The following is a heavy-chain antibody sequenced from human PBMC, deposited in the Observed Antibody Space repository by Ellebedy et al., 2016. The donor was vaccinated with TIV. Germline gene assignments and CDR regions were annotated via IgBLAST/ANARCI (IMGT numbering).Heavy chain of an antibody. D-gene: IGHD2-2*02. J-gene: IGHJ6*03. V-gene: IGHV4-4*07. CDR1: GGSISSYY. CDR2: IYTSGST. CDR3: ARETIVVVPAAILDYYYYMDV. Sequence: SETLSLXXTVSGGSISSYYWSWIRQPAGKGLEWIGRIYTSGSTNYNPSLKSRVTMSVDTSKNQFSLKLSSVTAADTAVYYCARETIVVVPAAILDYYYYMDVWGKGTTVTVSS.